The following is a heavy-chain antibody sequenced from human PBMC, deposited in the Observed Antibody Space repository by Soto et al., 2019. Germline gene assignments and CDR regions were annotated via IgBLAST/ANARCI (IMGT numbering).Heavy chain of an antibody. D-gene: IGHD3-22*01. Sequence: ASVKVSCKASGYTFTSYAMHWVRQAPGQRLEWMGGINAGNGNTKYSQKFQGRVTITRDTSASTAYMELSSLRSEDTAVYYCARVSVDSCGYRYDCWGQGNLVTVSS. CDR3: ARVSVDSCGYRYDC. CDR2: INAGNGNT. J-gene: IGHJ4*02. CDR1: GYTFTSYA. V-gene: IGHV1-3*01.